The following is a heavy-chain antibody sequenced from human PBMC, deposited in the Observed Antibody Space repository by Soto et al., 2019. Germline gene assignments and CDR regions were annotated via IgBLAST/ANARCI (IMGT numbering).Heavy chain of an antibody. D-gene: IGHD5-12*01. CDR2: IVPLVDIT. CDR1: GGTFSRYT. J-gene: IGHJ4*02. Sequence: QVQLVQSGAEVKKPGSSVKVSCEASGGTFSRYTISWVLQAPGQGLEWMGRIVPLVDITNYAQKFQGRVTITADKSASTVYMELRGLRSEDTAIYYCARDLDSGYDWIVGYWGQGTLVTVSS. V-gene: IGHV1-69*08. CDR3: ARDLDSGYDWIVGY.